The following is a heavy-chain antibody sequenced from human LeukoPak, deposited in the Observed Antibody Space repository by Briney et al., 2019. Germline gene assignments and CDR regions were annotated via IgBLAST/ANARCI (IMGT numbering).Heavy chain of an antibody. D-gene: IGHD3-3*01. V-gene: IGHV3-30*04. Sequence: GGSLRLSCAASGFTFSSYAMHWVRQAPGKGLEWVAVISCDGSNKYYADSVKGRFTISRDNSKNTLYLQMNSLRAEDTAVYYCAREGYDFWSGYHLTPYYYYGMDVWGQGTTVTVSS. CDR3: AREGYDFWSGYHLTPYYYYGMDV. CDR2: ISCDGSNK. CDR1: GFTFSSYA. J-gene: IGHJ6*02.